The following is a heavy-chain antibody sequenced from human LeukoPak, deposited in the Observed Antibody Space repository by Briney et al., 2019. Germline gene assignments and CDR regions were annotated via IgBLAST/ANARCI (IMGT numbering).Heavy chain of an antibody. V-gene: IGHV4-59*01. CDR1: GDSISSYY. J-gene: IGHJ4*02. CDR2: VCYGEST. D-gene: IGHD3-10*02. CDR3: ARDMSGPLDF. Sequence: SETLSLTCTVSGDSISSYYWSWIRQTPRKGLEWIGYVCYGESTDYNPSLKSRVTISRDTSKNLFSLKLTSVTAADTAVYYCARDMSGPLDFWGQGALVTVSS.